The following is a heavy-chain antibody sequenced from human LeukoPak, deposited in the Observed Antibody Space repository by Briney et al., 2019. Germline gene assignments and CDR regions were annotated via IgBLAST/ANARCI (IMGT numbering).Heavy chain of an antibody. CDR3: TRDFFERVAVAGGVSYYFDY. V-gene: IGHV3-23*01. J-gene: IGHJ4*02. CDR2: ISGSGGRT. D-gene: IGHD6-19*01. Sequence: PGGSLRLSCAASGFTFSSYAMSWVRQAPGKGLEWVSGISGSGGRTYYVDSVKGRFTISRDNSKNTLYLQMNSLKTEDTAVYYCTRDFFERVAVAGGVSYYFDYWGQGTLVTVSS. CDR1: GFTFSSYA.